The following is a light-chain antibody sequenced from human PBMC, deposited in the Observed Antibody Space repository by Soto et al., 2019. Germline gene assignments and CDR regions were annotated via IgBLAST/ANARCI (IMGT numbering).Light chain of an antibody. Sequence: DIQLTQSPSSVSASVGDSVTISCRASDEIYTSLAWYHQKQGRAPKLLIYGASNLHTGVSARFRGSGSGSDLSLTISSLQPDDIAIYYCQYYTLYSGPFGQGTKVDIK. CDR3: QYYTLYSGP. CDR2: GAS. V-gene: IGKV1-5*01. J-gene: IGKJ1*01. CDR1: DEIYTS.